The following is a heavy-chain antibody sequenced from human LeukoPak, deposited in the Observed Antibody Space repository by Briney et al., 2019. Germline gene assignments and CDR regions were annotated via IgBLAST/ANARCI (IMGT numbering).Heavy chain of an antibody. J-gene: IGHJ6*04. V-gene: IGHV4-61*02. D-gene: IGHD3-3*01. CDR1: GGSISIGSYY. Sequence: PSETLSLTCTVSGGSISIGSYYWSWIRQPAGKGLEWIGRIYTSGSTNYNPSLKSRVTISVDTSKNQFSLKLSSVTAADTAVYYCASLGTIFGVVIVWGKGTTVTVSS. CDR2: IYTSGST. CDR3: ASLGTIFGVVIV.